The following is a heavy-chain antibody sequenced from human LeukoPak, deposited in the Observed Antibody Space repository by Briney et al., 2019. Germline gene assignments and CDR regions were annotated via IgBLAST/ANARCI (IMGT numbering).Heavy chain of an antibody. CDR2: ITAYNGNT. D-gene: IGHD3-10*01. Sequence: GASVKVSCKASGYTFTGYYMHWVRQAPGQGLEWMGWITAYNGNTNYAHKLQGRVTMTTDTSTSTAYIELRSLRSDDTAVYYCARAGMVRGVITTLFDYWGQGTLVTVSS. J-gene: IGHJ4*02. V-gene: IGHV1-18*04. CDR3: ARAGMVRGVITTLFDY. CDR1: GYTFTGYY.